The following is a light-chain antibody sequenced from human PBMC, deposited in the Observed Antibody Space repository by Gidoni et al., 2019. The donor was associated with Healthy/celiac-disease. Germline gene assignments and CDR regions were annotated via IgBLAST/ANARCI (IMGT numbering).Light chain of an antibody. Sequence: ILVTQSPSSLAASVGDRVTITCRASQSISSSLNWYQQKPGKAPKLLIYAASSLQSGVPSRFSGSGSGTDFSLTISSLQPEDFATYYCQQCDNTPRTFGQGTKVEIK. CDR1: QSISSS. V-gene: IGKV1-39*01. CDR3: QQCDNTPRT. J-gene: IGKJ1*01. CDR2: AAS.